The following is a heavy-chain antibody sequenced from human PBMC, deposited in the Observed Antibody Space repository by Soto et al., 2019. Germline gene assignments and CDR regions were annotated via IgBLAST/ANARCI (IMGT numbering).Heavy chain of an antibody. CDR3: ARHRRETGTYAQPVDS. Sequence: PSVTLSLTCTVSGASISGCDYYWGWVRQPPGKGLAWIGSICSSGATYYNPSLKSRVSISVDTSKNQFSLRLTSVTAADTAVYYCARHRRETGTYAQPVDSWGQGTLVTVSS. J-gene: IGHJ4*02. CDR2: ICSSGAT. D-gene: IGHD1-1*01. CDR1: GASISGCDYY. V-gene: IGHV4-39*01.